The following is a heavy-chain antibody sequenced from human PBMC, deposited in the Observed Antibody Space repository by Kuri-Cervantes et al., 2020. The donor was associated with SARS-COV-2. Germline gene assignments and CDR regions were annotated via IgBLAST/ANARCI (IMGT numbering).Heavy chain of an antibody. J-gene: IGHJ4*02. Sequence: ASVKVSCKASGGTFSSYAISWVRQAPGQGLEWMGWINPNSGGTNYAQKFQGRVTMTRDTSISTAYMELSRLRSDDTAVYYCAVYCSSTSCYNQWGQGTLVTVSS. D-gene: IGHD2-2*02. CDR3: AVYCSSTSCYNQ. CDR2: INPNSGGT. V-gene: IGHV1-2*02. CDR1: GGTFSSYA.